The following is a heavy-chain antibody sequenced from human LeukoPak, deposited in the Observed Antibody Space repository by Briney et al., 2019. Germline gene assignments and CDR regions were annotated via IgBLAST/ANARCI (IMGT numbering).Heavy chain of an antibody. J-gene: IGHJ4*02. CDR3: AREYSSSAGPDF. CDR2: TYYRSKWFN. CDR1: GDSVSGNSAA. D-gene: IGHD6-13*01. V-gene: IGHV6-1*01. Sequence: SQTLSLTCAISGDSVSGNSAAWNWIRQTPSRGLEWLGRTYYRSKWFNDYAESVKSRISINPDTSKNQFSLQLNSVTPEDTAVYYCAREYSSSAGPDFWGPGTLVTVSS.